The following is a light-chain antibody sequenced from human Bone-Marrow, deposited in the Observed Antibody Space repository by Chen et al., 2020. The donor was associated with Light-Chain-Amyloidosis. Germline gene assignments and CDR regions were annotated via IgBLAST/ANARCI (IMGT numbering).Light chain of an antibody. J-gene: IGLJ1*01. CDR1: SSDVGGDNL. Sequence: SALTQPASLSGSPGQSITISCTGTSSDVGGDNLVSLYQQHPDKAPKLMIYEVTNRPSWVPDRLSGSKAEKTASRAMSGLQTEDEADYYCSSYTITNTLVIGSGTRVTVL. V-gene: IGLV2-14*01. CDR2: EVT. CDR3: SSYTITNTLV.